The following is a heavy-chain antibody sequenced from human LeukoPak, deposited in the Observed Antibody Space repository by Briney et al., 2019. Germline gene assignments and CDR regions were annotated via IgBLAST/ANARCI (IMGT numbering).Heavy chain of an antibody. V-gene: IGHV3-30-3*01. CDR3: ARGSSYYYGDTYDY. CDR1: GFTFSSYA. Sequence: GGSLRLSCAASGFTFSSYAMHWVRQAPGKGLEWVAFISYDGSNKYYADSVKGRFTISRDNSKNTLYLQMNSLRAEDTAVYYCARGSSYYYGDTYDYWGQGTLVTVSS. CDR2: ISYDGSNK. J-gene: IGHJ4*02. D-gene: IGHD3-22*01.